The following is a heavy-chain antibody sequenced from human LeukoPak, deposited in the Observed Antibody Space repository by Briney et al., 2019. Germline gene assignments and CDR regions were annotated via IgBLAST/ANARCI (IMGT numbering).Heavy chain of an antibody. J-gene: IGHJ4*02. CDR2: ISSSSSYI. CDR3: ARGSGAAIHHLDY. D-gene: IGHD2-2*02. CDR1: GFTFSSYS. Sequence: GGSLRLSCAASGFTFSSYSMNWVRQAPGKGLEWVSSISSSSSYIYYADSVKGRFTISRDNAKNSLYLQMNSLRAEETAGYYCARGSGAAIHHLDYWGQGTLVTVSS. V-gene: IGHV3-21*01.